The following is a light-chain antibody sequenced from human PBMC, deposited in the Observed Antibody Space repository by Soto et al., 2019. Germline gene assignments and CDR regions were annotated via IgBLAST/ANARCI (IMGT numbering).Light chain of an antibody. CDR1: NNDIGNYYY. CDR3: GSYRTTPIYV. J-gene: IGLJ1*01. Sequence: QSALTQPASVSGSPGQSITISCTGSNNDIGNYYYVSWYQQYPGKAPQLILYEVNNRPSGISHRFSGSKSGNTASLSISGLQPEDEAVYYCGSYRTTPIYVLGNGTKVT. V-gene: IGLV2-14*01. CDR2: EVN.